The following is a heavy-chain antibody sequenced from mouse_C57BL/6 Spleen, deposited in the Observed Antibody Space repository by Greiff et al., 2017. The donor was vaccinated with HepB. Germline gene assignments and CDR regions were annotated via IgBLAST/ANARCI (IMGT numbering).Heavy chain of an antibody. Sequence: VQLQQPGAELVKPGASVKMSCKASGYTFTSYWITWVKQRPGQGLEWIGDIYPGSGSTNYNEKFKSKATLTVDTSSSTAYMQLSSLTSEDSAVYDCARGEIYYENLWYFDYWGQGTTLTVSS. CDR3: ARGEIYYENLWYFDY. D-gene: IGHD2-4*01. CDR1: GYTFTSYW. CDR2: IYPGSGST. V-gene: IGHV1-55*01. J-gene: IGHJ2*01.